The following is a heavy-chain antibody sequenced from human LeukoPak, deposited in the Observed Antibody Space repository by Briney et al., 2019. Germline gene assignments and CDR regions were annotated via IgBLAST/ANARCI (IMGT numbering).Heavy chain of an antibody. V-gene: IGHV4-61*02. CDR3: ARGGRGLNYYDSSGYGPFDY. Sequence: PSQTLSLTCTVSGGSISSGSYYWSWLRQPAGKGLEWIGRIYSSGSTNYNPSLKSRVTISVDTSKNQFSLKLSSVTAADTAVYYCARGGRGLNYYDSSGYGPFDYWGQGTLVTVSS. D-gene: IGHD3-22*01. CDR1: GGSISSGSYY. J-gene: IGHJ4*02. CDR2: IYSSGST.